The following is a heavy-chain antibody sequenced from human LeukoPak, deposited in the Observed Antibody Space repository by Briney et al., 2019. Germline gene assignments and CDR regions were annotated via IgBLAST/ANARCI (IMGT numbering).Heavy chain of an antibody. V-gene: IGHV1-18*04. D-gene: IGHD5-12*01. CDR3: ARDSVDIVATTYDPIDY. CDR1: GYTFTGYY. J-gene: IGHJ4*02. CDR2: ISAYNGNT. Sequence: ASVKVSCKASGYTFTGYYMHWVRQAPGQGLEWMGWISAYNGNTNYAQKLQGRVTMTTDTSTSTAYMELRSLRSDDTAVYYCARDSVDIVATTYDPIDYWGQGTLVTVSS.